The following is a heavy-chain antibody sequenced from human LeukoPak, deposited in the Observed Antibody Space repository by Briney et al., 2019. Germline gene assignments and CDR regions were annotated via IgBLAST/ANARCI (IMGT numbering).Heavy chain of an antibody. CDR2: INHSGST. CDR1: GGSFSGYY. J-gene: IGHJ4*02. V-gene: IGHV4-34*01. CDR3: ARESGHRTLDY. Sequence: SETLSLTCDVSGGSFSGYYWSWIRQPPGKGLEWIGEINHSGSTNYNPSLKSRVTISVDTSKNQFSLKLSSVTAADTAVYYCARESGHRTLDYWGQGTLVTVSS. D-gene: IGHD1-7*01.